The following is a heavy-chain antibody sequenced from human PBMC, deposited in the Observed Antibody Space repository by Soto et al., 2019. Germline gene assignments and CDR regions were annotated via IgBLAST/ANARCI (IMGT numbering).Heavy chain of an antibody. CDR2: IKSKTDGGTT. D-gene: IGHD4-17*01. CDR1: GFTFTNAW. V-gene: IGHV3-15*01. Sequence: GSLRLSCAASGFTFTNAWMSWVRQAPGKGLEWVGRIKSKTDGGTTDYAAPVKGRFTISRDDSKNTLYLQMNSLKTEDTAVYYCTTARGTYGAEYFQHWGQGTLVTVSS. J-gene: IGHJ1*01. CDR3: TTARGTYGAEYFQH.